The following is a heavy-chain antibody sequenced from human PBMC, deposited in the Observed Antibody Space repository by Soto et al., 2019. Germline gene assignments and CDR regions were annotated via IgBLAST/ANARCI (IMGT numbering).Heavy chain of an antibody. CDR2: IKSKTDGGTT. D-gene: IGHD4-17*01. CDR1: GFTFTNAW. V-gene: IGHV3-15*01. Sequence: GSLRLSCAASGFTFTNAWMSWVRQAPGKGLEWVGRIKSKTDGGTTDYAAPVKGRFTISRDDSKNTLYLQMNSLKTEDTAVYYCTTARGTYGAEYFQHWGQGTLVTVSS. J-gene: IGHJ1*01. CDR3: TTARGTYGAEYFQH.